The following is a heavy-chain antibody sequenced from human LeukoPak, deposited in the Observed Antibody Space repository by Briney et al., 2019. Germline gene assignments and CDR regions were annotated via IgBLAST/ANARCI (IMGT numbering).Heavy chain of an antibody. CDR2: ITTSSSYI. Sequence: GGSLRLSCAASGFTFSSYSMNWVRQAPGKGLEWVSSITTSSSYIYYADSVKGRFTVSRDNARNSLYLQMSSLRAEDTAVYYCAELGITMIGGVWGKGTTVTISS. CDR3: AELGITMIGGV. J-gene: IGHJ6*04. V-gene: IGHV3-21*01. D-gene: IGHD3-10*02. CDR1: GFTFSSYS.